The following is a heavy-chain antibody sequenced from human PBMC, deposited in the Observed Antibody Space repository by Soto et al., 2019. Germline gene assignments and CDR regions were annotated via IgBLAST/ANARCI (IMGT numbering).Heavy chain of an antibody. J-gene: IGHJ4*02. D-gene: IGHD1-26*01. V-gene: IGHV1-3*01. CDR2: INAGNGNT. Sequence: APVKVSCKASGYTFTSYAMHWVRQAPGQRLEWMGWINAGNGNTKYSQKFQGRVTITRDTSASTAYMELSSLRSEDTAVYYWARVGAISRYFDYWGQGTLVTVSS. CDR1: GYTFTSYA. CDR3: ARVGAISRYFDY.